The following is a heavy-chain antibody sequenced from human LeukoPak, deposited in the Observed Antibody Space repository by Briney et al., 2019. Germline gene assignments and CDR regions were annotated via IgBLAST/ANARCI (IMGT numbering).Heavy chain of an antibody. J-gene: IGHJ4*02. V-gene: IGHV4-39*07. D-gene: IGHD3-10*01. CDR3: ARGSYYFDY. CDR1: GVSISSSSYY. Sequence: SETLSLTCTVSGVSISSSSYYWGWIRQPPGKGLEWIGSIYYSGSTYYNPSLKSRVTISVDTSKNQFSLKLSSVTAADTAVYYCARGSYYFDYWGQGTLVTVSS. CDR2: IYYSGST.